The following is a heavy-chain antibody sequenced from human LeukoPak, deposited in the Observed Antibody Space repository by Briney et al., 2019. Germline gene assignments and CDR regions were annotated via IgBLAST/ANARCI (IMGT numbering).Heavy chain of an antibody. CDR2: INPNSGGT. CDR1: GYTFTDYY. V-gene: IGHV1-2*02. Sequence: ASVKVSCKASGYTFTDYYFNWVRQAPGQGLEWMGWINPNSGGTHYVQNFQDRVTMTRDTSISTAYMEVSRLTSDDTAVYYCARTLTTATWDYWGQGTLVTVSS. J-gene: IGHJ4*02. CDR3: ARTLTTATWDY. D-gene: IGHD4-17*01.